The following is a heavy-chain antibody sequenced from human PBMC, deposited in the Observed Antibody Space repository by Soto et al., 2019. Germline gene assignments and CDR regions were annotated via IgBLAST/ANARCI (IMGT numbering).Heavy chain of an antibody. V-gene: IGHV6-1*01. CDR1: GDNVSSYSAA. D-gene: IGHD6-6*01. CDR2: TYYRSRFFS. J-gene: IGHJ5*02. CDR3: ARDRYGSSGWFDT. Sequence: SQTLSLTCAVSGDNVSSYSAAWNWIRQSPSGGLEWLGRTYYRSRFFSDYADSVKSRIIINPDTSKNQFSLQLKSVTPEDTAVYYCARDRYGSSGWFDTWGQGTPVTVSS.